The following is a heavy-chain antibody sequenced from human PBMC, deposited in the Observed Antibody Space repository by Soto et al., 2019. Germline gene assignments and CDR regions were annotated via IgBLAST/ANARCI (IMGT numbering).Heavy chain of an antibody. Sequence: DVQLVESGGGLVQPGGSLSLSCAASGFTFSGYSMHWVRQPPGKGLVWVSRINNDGSSTTYADSVKGRFSISRDNAKNTLYLRLNSLRAEDTGVYYCGRDPGLRLDYWGQGTLVAVSS. D-gene: IGHD5-12*01. V-gene: IGHV3-74*01. CDR3: GRDPGLRLDY. CDR2: INNDGSST. CDR1: GFTFSGYS. J-gene: IGHJ4*02.